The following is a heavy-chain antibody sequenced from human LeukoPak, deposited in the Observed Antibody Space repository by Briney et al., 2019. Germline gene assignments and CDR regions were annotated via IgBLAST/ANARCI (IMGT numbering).Heavy chain of an antibody. CDR2: INHSGST. CDR1: VGSFSGYY. D-gene: IGHD3-9*01. Sequence: TSETLSLTCAVYVGSFSGYYWSWIRQPPGKGLEWIGQINHSGSTNYNPSLKSRVTISVDTSKNQFSLKLSSVTAADTAVYYCASSLTGYYTHFDYWGQGTLVTASS. J-gene: IGHJ4*02. V-gene: IGHV4-34*01. CDR3: ASSLTGYYTHFDY.